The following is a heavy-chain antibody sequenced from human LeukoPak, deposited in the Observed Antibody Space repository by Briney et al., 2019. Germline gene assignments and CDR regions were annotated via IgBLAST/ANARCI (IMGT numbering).Heavy chain of an antibody. D-gene: IGHD5-12*01. J-gene: IGHJ3*02. V-gene: IGHV1-24*01. CDR1: GYTLTELS. CDR2: FDPEDGET. CDR3: ATSIGLEATLLALLNDAFDI. Sequence: EASVKVSCKVSGYTLTELSVHWVRQAPGKGLEWMGDFDPEDGETIYAQKFQGRVTMTEDTSTDTAYMELSSLRSEDTAVYYCATSIGLEATLLALLNDAFDIWGQGTMVTVSS.